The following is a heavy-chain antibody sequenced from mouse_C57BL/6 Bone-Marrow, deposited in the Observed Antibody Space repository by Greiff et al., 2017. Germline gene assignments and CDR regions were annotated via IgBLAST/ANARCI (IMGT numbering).Heavy chain of an antibody. CDR3: ARELRPYYYAMDY. CDR2: IYPGSGST. CDR1: GYTFTSYW. V-gene: IGHV1-55*01. D-gene: IGHD3-2*02. Sequence: QVQLKQPGAELVKPGASVKMSCKASGYTFTSYWITWVKQRPGQGLEWIGDIYPGSGSTNYNEKFKSKATLTVDTSSSTAYMQLSSLTSEDSAVYYCARELRPYYYAMDYWGQGTSVTVSS. J-gene: IGHJ4*01.